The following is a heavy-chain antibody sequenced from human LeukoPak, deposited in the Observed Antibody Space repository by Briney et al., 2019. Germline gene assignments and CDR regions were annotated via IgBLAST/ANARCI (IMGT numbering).Heavy chain of an antibody. V-gene: IGHV5-51*01. CDR1: GYKFTDYW. Sequence: GESLKISCVASGYKFTDYWIGWVRQMPGKGLEWMGIIYPGDSDTRYSPSFQGQVTFSVDKSINTAYLQWSSLKASDTAMYYCASGQGSGKYPTSGEYYFDYWGQGTLVTVSS. J-gene: IGHJ4*02. CDR2: IYPGDSDT. D-gene: IGHD3-10*01. CDR3: ASGQGSGKYPTSGEYYFDY.